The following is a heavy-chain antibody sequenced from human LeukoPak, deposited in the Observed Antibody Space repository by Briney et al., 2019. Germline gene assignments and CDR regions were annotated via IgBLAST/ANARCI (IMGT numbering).Heavy chain of an antibody. J-gene: IGHJ4*02. V-gene: IGHV4-39*01. CDR3: AIRGTLFDY. Sequence: SETLSLTCTVSGGSISSSSYYCGWIRQPPGKGLEWIGSIYYSGNTYYNPSLKSRVTISVDTSKNQFSLKLSSVTAADTAVYYCAIRGTLFDYWGQGTLVTVSS. CDR1: GGSISSSSYY. CDR2: IYYSGNT.